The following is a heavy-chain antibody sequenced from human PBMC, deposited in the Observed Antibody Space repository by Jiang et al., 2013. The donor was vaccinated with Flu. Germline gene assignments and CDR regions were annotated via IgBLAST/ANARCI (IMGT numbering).Heavy chain of an antibody. J-gene: IGHJ4*02. CDR3: ARGDWSLAMGY. V-gene: IGHV4-59*02. D-gene: IGHD3/OR15-3a*01. CDR2: ISYSGST. CDR1: GNSVNSYY. Sequence: LLKPSETLSLTCNVSGNSVNSYYWTWIRQPPGKGLEWIGSISYSGSTNYNPSLKTRLSISVDVSNNQFSLKMKSMTAADTALYFCARGDWSLAMGYWGQGTLVTVSS.